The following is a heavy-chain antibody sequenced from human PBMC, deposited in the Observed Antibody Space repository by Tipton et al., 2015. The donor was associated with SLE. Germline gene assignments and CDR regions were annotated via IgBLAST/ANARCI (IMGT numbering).Heavy chain of an antibody. CDR1: GFAFSSYA. D-gene: IGHD6-13*01. CDR2: IYSAGTTT. V-gene: IGHV3-23*03. Sequence: SLRLSCAASGFAFSSYAMSWVRQAPGKGLEWVSFIYSAGTTTYYADSVKGRFTISRDNSKNTLYLQMNSLRDEDTAVYYCAKGIAERFFDYWGQGTLVTVSS. CDR3: AKGIAERFFDY. J-gene: IGHJ4*02.